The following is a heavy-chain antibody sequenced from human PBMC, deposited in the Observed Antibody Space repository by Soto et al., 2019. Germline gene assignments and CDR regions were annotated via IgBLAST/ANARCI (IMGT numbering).Heavy chain of an antibody. Sequence: GGSLRLSCAASGFTFSDHYMDWVRQAPGKGLEWVGRTRNKANSYTTEYAAFVKGRFTISRDDSKNSLYLQMNSLKTEDTAVYYCARAPVNRYDSSGYYQRALTMDVWGQGTTVTVSS. J-gene: IGHJ6*02. D-gene: IGHD3-22*01. CDR2: TRNKANSYTT. CDR3: ARAPVNRYDSSGYYQRALTMDV. V-gene: IGHV3-72*01. CDR1: GFTFSDHY.